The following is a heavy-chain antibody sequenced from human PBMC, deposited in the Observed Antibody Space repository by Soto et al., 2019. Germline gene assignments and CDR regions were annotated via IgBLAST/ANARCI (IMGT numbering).Heavy chain of an antibody. V-gene: IGHV3-23*01. CDR1: GFTFSSHV. CDR3: AKDRRGAYCSGGICYSPDY. D-gene: IGHD2-15*01. J-gene: IGHJ4*02. CDR2: ISGTGGT. Sequence: EVQLWESGGGLVQPGGSLRLSCAVSGFTFSSHVMSWVRQAPGKGLEWVSVISGTGGTYYADSVKGRFTISRDNSKNALYLQMNNLRDEDTAVYYCAKDRRGAYCSGGICYSPDYWGQGTLVIVSS.